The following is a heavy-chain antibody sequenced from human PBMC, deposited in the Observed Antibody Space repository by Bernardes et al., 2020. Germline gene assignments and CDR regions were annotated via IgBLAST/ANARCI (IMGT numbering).Heavy chain of an antibody. J-gene: IGHJ4*02. Sequence: ASVKDSCEASGYTFTSNNIDWVRQATGQGLEWMGWMNTNNGNAGYAQKFQGRVTMTRDTSTSTAYMELSSLTSEDTAVYYCARGLVRHFDYWGQGTLVTVSS. CDR1: GYTFTSNN. CDR3: ARGLVRHFDY. D-gene: IGHD6-13*01. V-gene: IGHV1-8*01. CDR2: MNTNNGNA.